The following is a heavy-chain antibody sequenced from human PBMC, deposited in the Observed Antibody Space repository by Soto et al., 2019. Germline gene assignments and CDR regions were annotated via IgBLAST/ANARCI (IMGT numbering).Heavy chain of an antibody. Sequence: ASVKVSCKASGYTFTSYDINWVRQATGQGLEWMGWMNPNSGNTGYAQKFQGRVTMTRNTSISTAYMELSSLRSEDTAVYYCARGGWIAAAYYYYYYMDVWGKGTTVTVS. CDR1: GYTFTSYD. CDR3: ARGGWIAAAYYYYYYMDV. V-gene: IGHV1-8*01. CDR2: MNPNSGNT. D-gene: IGHD6-13*01. J-gene: IGHJ6*03.